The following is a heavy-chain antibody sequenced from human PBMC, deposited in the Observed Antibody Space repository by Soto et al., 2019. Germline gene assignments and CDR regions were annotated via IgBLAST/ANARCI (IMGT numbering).Heavy chain of an antibody. D-gene: IGHD4-4*01. J-gene: IGHJ4*02. Sequence: SETLSLTCAVYGGSFSGYYWSRIRQPPGKGLEWIGEINHSGRTNYNPSLKSRVTISVDTSKNQFSLKLSSVTAADTAVYYCASHGGYRVNDYGNEFRNWVQLTQITV. V-gene: IGHV4-34*01. CDR2: INHSGRT. CDR3: ASHGGYRVNDYGNEFRN. CDR1: GGSFSGYY.